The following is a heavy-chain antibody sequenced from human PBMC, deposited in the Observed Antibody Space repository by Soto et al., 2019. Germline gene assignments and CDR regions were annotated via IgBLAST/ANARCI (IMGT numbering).Heavy chain of an antibody. CDR1: GGSISSSSYY. J-gene: IGHJ5*02. D-gene: IGHD3-3*01. V-gene: IGHV4-39*01. CDR2: IYYSGST. Sequence: PSETLSLTCTVSGGSISSSSYYWGWIRQPPGKGLEWIGSIYYSGSTYYNPSLKSRVTISVDTSKNQYSLKLSSVTAADTAVYYGARTGIFGVVIILAGWFDPWGQGTLVTVSS. CDR3: ARTGIFGVVIILAGWFDP.